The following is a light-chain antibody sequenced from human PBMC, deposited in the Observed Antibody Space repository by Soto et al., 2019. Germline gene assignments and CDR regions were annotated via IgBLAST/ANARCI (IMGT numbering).Light chain of an antibody. J-gene: IGKJ1*01. CDR1: QSISSNY. Sequence: EIVLTQSPGTLSLSPGERATLSCRASQSISSNYVAWYQQKPGQAPRPLIYDASTRATGIPNRYSGSGSGTDFTLTISRLEPEDFAVFYCQQYGDSPTFGQGTKVDIK. V-gene: IGKV3-20*01. CDR3: QQYGDSPT. CDR2: DAS.